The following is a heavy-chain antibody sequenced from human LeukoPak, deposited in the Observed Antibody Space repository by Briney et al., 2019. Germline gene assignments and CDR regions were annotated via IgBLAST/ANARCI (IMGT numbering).Heavy chain of an antibody. V-gene: IGHV1-2*02. CDR2: INPNSGGT. CDR1: GYTFTGYY. J-gene: IGHJ6*03. CDR3: ASHPIAAAGELDYYYYLMDV. Sequence: ASVKVSCTASGYTFTGYYMHWVRQAPGQGLEWMGWINPNSGGTNYAQKFQGRVTMTRDTFISTAYMELSRLRSDDTAVYYCASHPIAAAGELDYYYYLMDVTGTRDTVTVSS. D-gene: IGHD6-13*01.